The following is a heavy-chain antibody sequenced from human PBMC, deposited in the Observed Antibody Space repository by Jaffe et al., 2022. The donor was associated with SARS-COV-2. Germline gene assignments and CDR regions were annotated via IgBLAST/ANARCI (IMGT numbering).Heavy chain of an antibody. CDR3: ARSAGIADFDY. CDR1: GGSISSGSYY. CDR2: IYTSGST. V-gene: IGHV4-61*02. J-gene: IGHJ4*02. D-gene: IGHD6-13*01. Sequence: QVQLQESGPGLVKPSQTLSLTCTVSGGSISSGSYYWSWIRQPAGKGLEWIGRIYTSGSTNYNPSLKSRVTISVDTSKNQFSLKLSSVTAADTAVYYCARSAGIADFDYWGQGTLVTVSS.